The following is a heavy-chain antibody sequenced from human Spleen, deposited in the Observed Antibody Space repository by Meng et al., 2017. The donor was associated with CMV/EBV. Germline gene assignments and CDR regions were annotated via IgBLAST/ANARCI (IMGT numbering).Heavy chain of an antibody. CDR2: VSYDGSDE. CDR3: ARDARRYCRSATCYTLFDY. CDR1: FSADA. J-gene: IGHJ4*02. D-gene: IGHD2-2*02. Sequence: FSADAMHRVRQAPGKVLDLVAVVSYDGSDEHYADSVKSRFTISRDNSKNTLYLQINSPRHDDTAVYYCARDARRYCRSATCYTLFDYWGQGTLVTVSS. V-gene: IGHV3-30*04.